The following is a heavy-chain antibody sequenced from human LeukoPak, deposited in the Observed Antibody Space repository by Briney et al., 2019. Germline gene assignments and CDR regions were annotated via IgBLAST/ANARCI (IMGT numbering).Heavy chain of an antibody. J-gene: IGHJ6*02. V-gene: IGHV3-74*01. CDR1: GFIFNTYW. Sequence: GGSLRLSCAASGFIFNTYWMHWGRQAPGKGLVWVSHINADGSTTSYADSVKGRFTISRDNAENTLYLQMSNLRAEDTAVYYCARDRQYAMDVWGQGTTVTVSS. CDR3: ARDRQYAMDV. CDR2: INADGSTT.